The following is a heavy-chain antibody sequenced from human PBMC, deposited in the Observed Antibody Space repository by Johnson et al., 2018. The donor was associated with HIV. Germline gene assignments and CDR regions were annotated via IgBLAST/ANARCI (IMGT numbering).Heavy chain of an antibody. CDR2: IYSGGST. V-gene: IGHV3-53*01. Sequence: EVQLVESGGGLIQPGGSLRLSCAASGFTVSSYYMSWVRQAPGKGLEWVSVIYSGGSTYYADSVKGRFTISRDISKNTLYLQMNSLRAEDTAVYYCAKAYSAVVGDAFDIWGQGTTVSVS. CDR3: AKAYSAVVGDAFDI. CDR1: GFTVSSYY. J-gene: IGHJ3*02. D-gene: IGHD3-22*01.